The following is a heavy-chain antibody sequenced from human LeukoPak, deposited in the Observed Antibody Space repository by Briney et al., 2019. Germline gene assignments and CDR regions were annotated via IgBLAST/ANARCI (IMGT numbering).Heavy chain of an antibody. J-gene: IGHJ6*03. CDR3: ARGRRSGYLSYYYYMDV. CDR1: GYTFTSYD. V-gene: IGHV1-8*01. D-gene: IGHD3-22*01. Sequence: ASVKVSCKAFGYTFTSYDIIWVRQAAGHGVEGMGWMNINSGNTDYAQKLQGRVTITRSTSISTAYMELSSLRSEDTAVYYCARGRRSGYLSYYYYMDVWGKGTTVTVSS. CDR2: MNINSGNT.